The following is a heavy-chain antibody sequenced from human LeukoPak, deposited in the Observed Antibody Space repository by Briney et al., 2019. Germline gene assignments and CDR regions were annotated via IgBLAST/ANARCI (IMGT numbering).Heavy chain of an antibody. Sequence: GGSLRLSCAVSGLTFSSSWMDWVRQAPGKGLEWVASINPDGNKKYSADSVKSRFTTSRDNAENSLYLQMNSLRVEDTAFYYCARDLAYSRLDYWGQGMLVTVSS. CDR1: GLTFSSSW. J-gene: IGHJ4*02. CDR3: ARDLAYSRLDY. D-gene: IGHD5-18*01. CDR2: INPDGNKK. V-gene: IGHV3-7*01.